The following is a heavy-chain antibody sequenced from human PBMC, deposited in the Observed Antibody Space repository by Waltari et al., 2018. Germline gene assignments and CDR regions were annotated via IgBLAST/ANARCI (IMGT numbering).Heavy chain of an antibody. Sequence: EVQLVESGGGLVQPGGSLRLSCAASGFTFSSYWMSWVRQAPGKGLEWVANIKQDGSEKYDVDSVKGRVTISRDNAKNSLYLQMNSLGAEDTAVYYCASEGDIVLVEGFDYWGQGTLVTVSS. CDR2: IKQDGSEK. CDR3: ASEGDIVLVEGFDY. V-gene: IGHV3-7*01. D-gene: IGHD2-8*02. CDR1: GFTFSSYW. J-gene: IGHJ4*02.